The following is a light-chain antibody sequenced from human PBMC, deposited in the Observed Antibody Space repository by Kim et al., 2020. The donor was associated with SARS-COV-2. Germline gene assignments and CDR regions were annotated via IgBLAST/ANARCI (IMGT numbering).Light chain of an antibody. CDR3: QQRSNWLT. CDR2: DAS. CDR1: QSVGSY. J-gene: IGKJ4*01. Sequence: EIVLTQSPATLSLSPGERATISCRASQSVGSYLAWYQHKPGQAPRLLIYDASNRATGIPARFSGSGSGTDFTLTISSLEPEDFAVYYCQQRSNWLTFGGGTKVDIK. V-gene: IGKV3-11*01.